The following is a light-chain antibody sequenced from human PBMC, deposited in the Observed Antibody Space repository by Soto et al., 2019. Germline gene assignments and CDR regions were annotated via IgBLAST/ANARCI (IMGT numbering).Light chain of an antibody. Sequence: AIQMTQSPSSLSASVGDRVTITCRASQDIRGDLGWYQQKPGKAPKLLIYAASNLESGVPSRFSGSGSGTDFTLTISSLQPEDIATYYCLQEYNYPRTFGQGTKVEVK. CDR3: LQEYNYPRT. J-gene: IGKJ1*01. CDR1: QDIRGD. V-gene: IGKV1-6*01. CDR2: AAS.